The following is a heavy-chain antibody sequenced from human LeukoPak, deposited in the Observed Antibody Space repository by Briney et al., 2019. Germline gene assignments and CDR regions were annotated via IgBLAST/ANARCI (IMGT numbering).Heavy chain of an antibody. CDR2: ISSSGSTI. CDR3: AREDVIAAPFDY. Sequence: GGSPRLSCAASGFTFSSYEMNWVRQAPGKGLEWVSYISSSGSTIYYADSVKGRFTISRDNAKNSLYLQMNSLRAEDTAVYYCAREDVIAAPFDYWGQGTLVTVSS. J-gene: IGHJ4*02. CDR1: GFTFSSYE. D-gene: IGHD6-13*01. V-gene: IGHV3-48*03.